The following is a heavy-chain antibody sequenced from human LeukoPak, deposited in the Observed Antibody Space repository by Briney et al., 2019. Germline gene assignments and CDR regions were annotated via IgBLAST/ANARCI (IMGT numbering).Heavy chain of an antibody. CDR1: GYTFTSYG. CDR2: ISAYNGNT. V-gene: IGHV1-18*03. D-gene: IGHD6-6*01. J-gene: IGHJ5*02. Sequence: ASVKVSCKASGYTFTSYGISWVRQAPGQGLEWMGWISAYNGNTNYAQKLQGRVTMTTDTSASTAYMELSSLRSEDMAVYYCAREHEYSSSFWFDPWGQGTLVTVSS. CDR3: AREHEYSSSFWFDP.